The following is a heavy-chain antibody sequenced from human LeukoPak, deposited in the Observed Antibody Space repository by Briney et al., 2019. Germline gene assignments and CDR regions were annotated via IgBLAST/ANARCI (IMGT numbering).Heavy chain of an antibody. J-gene: IGHJ5*02. CDR1: GFTFRSNG. CDR3: ARIPVATNWFDP. V-gene: IGHV3-23*01. Sequence: GGSLRLSCVASGFTFRSNGMTWIRQVPGKGLQWVSAILGSGGATYYSDSVKGRFTISRDNSKNTLYLQMNSLRAEDTAVYYCARIPVATNWFDPWGQGTLVTVSS. CDR2: ILGSGGAT. D-gene: IGHD2-15*01.